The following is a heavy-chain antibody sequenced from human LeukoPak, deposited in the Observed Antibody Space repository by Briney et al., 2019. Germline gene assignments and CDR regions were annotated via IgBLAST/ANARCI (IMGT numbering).Heavy chain of an antibody. Sequence: SETLSLTCAVSGGSINTYYWSWIRQPPGRGLEWIGDIYYSGNTNYNPSLKSRVTISVDTSKNQFSLKRSTVAAADTAVYYSARTRDDGAFDIWGHGTLVTVSS. D-gene: IGHD3-3*01. V-gene: IGHV4-59*12. CDR3: ARTRDDGAFDI. CDR1: GGSINTYY. J-gene: IGHJ3*02. CDR2: IYYSGNT.